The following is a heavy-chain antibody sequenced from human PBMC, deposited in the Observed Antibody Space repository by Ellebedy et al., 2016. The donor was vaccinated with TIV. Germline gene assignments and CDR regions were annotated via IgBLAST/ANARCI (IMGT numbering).Heavy chain of an antibody. CDR3: ARDRDFWSGYSSSSYGMDV. V-gene: IGHV4-61*08. D-gene: IGHD3-3*01. CDR2: IYYSGST. CDR1: GGSISSGGYY. J-gene: IGHJ6*02. Sequence: SETLSLTCTVSGGSISSGGYYWSWIRQPPGKGLEWIGYIYYSGSTNYNPSLKSRVTISVDTSKNQFSLKLSSVTAADTAVYYCARDRDFWSGYSSSSYGMDVWGQGTTVTVSS.